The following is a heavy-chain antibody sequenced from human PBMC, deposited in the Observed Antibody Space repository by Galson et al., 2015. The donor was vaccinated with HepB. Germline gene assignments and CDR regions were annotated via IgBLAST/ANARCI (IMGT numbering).Heavy chain of an antibody. Sequence: SLRLPCAASEFNFSFSGIHWVRQAPGTGLERVALISNDGSNKYYVDSVKGRCSIATDTSKNTVYVQINSLRPEDTAVYFCALSTNCLPTEIHYWGQGTLVTVSS. V-gene: IGHV3-30*03. J-gene: IGHJ4*02. CDR2: ISNDGSNK. D-gene: IGHD2-2*01. CDR3: ALSTNCLPTEIHY. CDR1: EFNFSFSG.